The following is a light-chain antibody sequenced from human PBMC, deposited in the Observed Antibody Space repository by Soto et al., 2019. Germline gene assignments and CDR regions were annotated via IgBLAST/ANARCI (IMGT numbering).Light chain of an antibody. V-gene: IGKV3D-20*02. CDR3: QQRHMWPIT. J-gene: IGKJ5*01. CDR2: GAS. CDR1: QSVSNNY. Sequence: EIVWTQSPGTLSLSPGERATLSCRASQSVSNNYLAWYQQEPGQAPRLLIYGASNRAGGIPDRFSGSGSGTDFTLTISSLEPEDSAVYYCQQRHMWPITFGQGTRLEIK.